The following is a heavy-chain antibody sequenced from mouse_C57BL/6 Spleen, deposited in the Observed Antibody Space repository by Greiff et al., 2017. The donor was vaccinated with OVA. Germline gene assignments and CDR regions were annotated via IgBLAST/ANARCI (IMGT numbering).Heavy chain of an antibody. CDR3: ARPGGLYYDSNYFDY. Sequence: EVQGVESGGGLVKPGGSLKLSCAASGFTFSDYGMHWVRQAPEKGLEWVAYISSGSSTIYYADTVKGRFTISRDNAKNTLFLQMTSLRSEDTAMYYCARPGGLYYDSNYFDYWGQGTTLTVSS. D-gene: IGHD2-4*01. CDR2: ISSGSSTI. J-gene: IGHJ2*01. CDR1: GFTFSDYG. V-gene: IGHV5-17*01.